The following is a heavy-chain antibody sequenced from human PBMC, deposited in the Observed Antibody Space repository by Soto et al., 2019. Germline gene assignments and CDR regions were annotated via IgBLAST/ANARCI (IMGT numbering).Heavy chain of an antibody. D-gene: IGHD4-17*01. V-gene: IGHV2-5*02. CDR2: IYWDDSK. J-gene: IGHJ4*02. CDR1: GFSLSSNGVG. Sequence: QITLKESGPTLVKPTQTLTLTCTFSGFSLSSNGVGVGWIRQPPGKALEWLALIYWDDSKHYSPSLKSRLTITQDTSRNQVVLTMTNTDPVDTATYYCAAKGGGDYILGYWGQGTLVTVSS. CDR3: AAKGGGDYILGY.